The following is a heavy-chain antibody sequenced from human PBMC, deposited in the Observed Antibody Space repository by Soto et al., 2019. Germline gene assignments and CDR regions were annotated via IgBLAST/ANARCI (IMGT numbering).Heavy chain of an antibody. V-gene: IGHV4-4*02. Sequence: SETLSLTCTVSGGSINISNWWTWARQPPGKGLEWIGEISRTGSTNYNPSLRGRVTMSVDRSNHQFFLKVNSVIAADTAVYSCSKWHPINPWGQRSLVTVSS. CDR2: ISRTGST. CDR1: GGSINISNW. CDR3: SKWHPINP. D-gene: IGHD1-20*01. J-gene: IGHJ5*02.